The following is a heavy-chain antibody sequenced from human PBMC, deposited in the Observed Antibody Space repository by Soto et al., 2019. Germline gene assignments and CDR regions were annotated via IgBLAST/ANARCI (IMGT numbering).Heavy chain of an antibody. CDR1: GFTFSSYW. V-gene: IGHV3-7*01. CDR3: ARDKKEYGDPTFDY. D-gene: IGHD4-17*01. J-gene: IGHJ4*02. CDR2: IKQDGSEK. Sequence: PGGSLRLSCAASGFTFSSYWMSWVRQAPGKGLEWVANIKQDGSEKYYVDSVKGRFTISRDNAKNSLYLQMNSLRAEDTAVYYCARDKKEYGDPTFDYWGQGTLVTVSS.